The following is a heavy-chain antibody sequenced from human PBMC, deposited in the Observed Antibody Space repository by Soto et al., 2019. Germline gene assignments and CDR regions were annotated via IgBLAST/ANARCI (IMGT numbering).Heavy chain of an antibody. Sequence: QVQLQESGPGLVKPSETLSLTCTVSGGSINNHYWSWIRQPPGKGLEWIGYIYYSGSTNYNPSLKRRVTISVDTSKNPFSLILTSLTAADTAIYYCARANWYSAYWGQGILVTVSS. CDR2: IYYSGST. CDR1: GGSINNHY. V-gene: IGHV4-59*11. CDR3: ARANWYSAY. J-gene: IGHJ4*02. D-gene: IGHD1-7*01.